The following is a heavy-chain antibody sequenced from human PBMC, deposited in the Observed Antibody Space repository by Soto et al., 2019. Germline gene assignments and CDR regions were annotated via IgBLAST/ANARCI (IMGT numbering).Heavy chain of an antibody. V-gene: IGHV3-53*01. J-gene: IGHJ6*02. CDR1: GFTVSSNY. D-gene: IGHD3-10*01. CDR3: ATQSLVQKYYYRSGSTLGGMDV. CDR2: IYSGGST. Sequence: GGSLRLSCAASGFTVSSNYMSWVRQAPGKGLEWVSVIYSGGSTYYADSVKGRFSISRDNSKNTLYLQMNSLRAEDTAVYYCATQSLVQKYYYRSGSTLGGMDVWGQGTTVTVYS.